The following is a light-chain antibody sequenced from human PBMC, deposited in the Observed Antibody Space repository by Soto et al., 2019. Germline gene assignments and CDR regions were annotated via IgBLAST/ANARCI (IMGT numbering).Light chain of an antibody. CDR1: QSVSSN. CDR2: GAS. CDR3: QQYGSSGT. V-gene: IGKV3-20*01. Sequence: ELVMTQSPATLSASPGERVTLSCRASQSVSSNLAWYQQKPGQAPRLLIYGASNRATGIPDRFSGSGSGTDFTLTISRLEPEDFAVYYCQQYGSSGTFGQGTKVDIK. J-gene: IGKJ1*01.